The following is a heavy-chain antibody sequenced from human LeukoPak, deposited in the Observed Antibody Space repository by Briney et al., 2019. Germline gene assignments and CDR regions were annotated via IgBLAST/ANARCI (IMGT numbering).Heavy chain of an antibody. D-gene: IGHD6-6*01. V-gene: IGHV1-2*02. CDR2: INPNSGGT. Sequence: ASVKVSCKASGYTFTGYYMHWVRQAPGQGLEWMGWINPNSGGTNYAQKFQGRVTMTRDTSISTAYMELSRLRSDDTAVYYCARSSSSATGIDYWGQGTLVTVSP. J-gene: IGHJ4*02. CDR3: ARSSSSATGIDY. CDR1: GYTFTGYY.